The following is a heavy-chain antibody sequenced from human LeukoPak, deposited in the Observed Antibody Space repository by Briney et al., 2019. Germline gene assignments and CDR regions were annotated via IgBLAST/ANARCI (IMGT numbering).Heavy chain of an antibody. CDR1: GYSFTSYW. V-gene: IGHV5-51*01. J-gene: IGHJ3*02. Sequence: GESLQISCKGSGYSFTSYWIGWVRQMPGKGLEWMGIIYPGDSDTRYSPSFQGQVTISADKSISTAYLQWSSLKASDTAMYYCARPRGGDCYSCAFDIWGQGTMVTVSS. D-gene: IGHD2-21*02. CDR3: ARPRGGDCYSCAFDI. CDR2: IYPGDSDT.